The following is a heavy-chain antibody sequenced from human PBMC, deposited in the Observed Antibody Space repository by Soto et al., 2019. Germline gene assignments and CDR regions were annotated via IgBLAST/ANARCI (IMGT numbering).Heavy chain of an antibody. CDR3: ARALTEWELDY. D-gene: IGHD1-26*01. CDR1: GYTFIRYY. CDR2: INPSGGST. J-gene: IGHJ4*02. Sequence: GGSLRLSCAASGYTFIRYYMHWVRQAPGQGLEWMGIINPSGGSTSYAQKFQGRVTMTRDTSTSTVYMDLSSLRSEDTAVYYCARALTEWELDYWGQGTLVTVSS. V-gene: IGHV1-46*01.